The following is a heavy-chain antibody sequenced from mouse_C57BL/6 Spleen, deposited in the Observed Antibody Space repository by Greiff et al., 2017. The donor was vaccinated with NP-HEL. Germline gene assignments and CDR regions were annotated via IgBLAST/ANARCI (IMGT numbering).Heavy chain of an antibody. CDR2: IDPSVSET. J-gene: IGHJ1*03. D-gene: IGHD1-1*01. CDR3: ARLVTTVVATGFDV. Sequence: QVQLQQSGAELVRPGSSVKLSCKASGYTFTSYWMHWVKQRPIQGLEWIGNIDPSVSETHYNQKFKDKATLTVDKSSSTAYMQLSSLTSEDAAVYYCARLVTTVVATGFDVWGTGTTVTVSS. CDR1: GYTFTSYW. V-gene: IGHV1-52*01.